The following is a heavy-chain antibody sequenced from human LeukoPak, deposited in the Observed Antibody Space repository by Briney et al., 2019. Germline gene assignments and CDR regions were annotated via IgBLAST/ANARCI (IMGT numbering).Heavy chain of an antibody. Sequence: SETLSLTCPVSGGSISSYYWSWIRQPPGKGLEWIGYIYYSGSTNYNPSLKSRVTISVDTSKNQFSLKLSSVTAADTAVYYCANLRTYYYGMDVWGQGTTVTVSS. J-gene: IGHJ6*02. CDR1: GGSISSYY. CDR3: ANLRTYYYGMDV. CDR2: IYYSGST. V-gene: IGHV4-59*08.